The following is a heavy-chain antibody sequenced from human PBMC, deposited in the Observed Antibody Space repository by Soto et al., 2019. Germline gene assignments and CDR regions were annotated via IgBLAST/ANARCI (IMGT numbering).Heavy chain of an antibody. V-gene: IGHV4-31*03. D-gene: IGHD2-2*01. J-gene: IGHJ3*02. CDR3: ARFFEPHLVDYAFDT. CDR2: IYYSGST. CDR1: GGSISSGGYY. Sequence: SETLSLTCTVSGGSISSGGYYWSWIRQHPGKGLEWIGYIYYSGSTYYNPSLKSRVTISVDTSKNQFSLKLSSVTAADTAVYYCARFFEPHLVDYAFDTWGQGTMVT.